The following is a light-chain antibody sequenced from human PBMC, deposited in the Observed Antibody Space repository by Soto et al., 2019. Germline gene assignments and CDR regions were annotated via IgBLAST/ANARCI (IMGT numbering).Light chain of an antibody. V-gene: IGLV2-23*02. CDR2: EVS. CDR3: CSYAGSSSVV. J-gene: IGLJ2*01. CDR1: SSDVGSYNI. Sequence: QSVLTQPASVSGSPGQSITISCTGTSSDVGSYNIVSWYQQHPGKAPKLMIYEVSKRPSGVSNRFSGSKSGNTASLPISGLQAEDEADYYCCSYAGSSSVVFGGGTKLTVL.